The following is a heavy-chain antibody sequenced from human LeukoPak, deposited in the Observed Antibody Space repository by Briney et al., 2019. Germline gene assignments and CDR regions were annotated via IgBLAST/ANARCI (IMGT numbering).Heavy chain of an antibody. CDR2: IYDGDRT. CDR1: GFTVTNKY. D-gene: IGHD6-6*01. CDR3: AGDSISSPNLDY. Sequence: GGSLRLSCAASGFTVTNKYMSWVRQAPGKGLEWVAIIYDGDRTYYIDSVKGRFTLSRDNSKNTLYLQMNSLRAEDTAVYYCAGDSISSPNLDYWGQGTLVTVSS. J-gene: IGHJ4*02. V-gene: IGHV3-53*01.